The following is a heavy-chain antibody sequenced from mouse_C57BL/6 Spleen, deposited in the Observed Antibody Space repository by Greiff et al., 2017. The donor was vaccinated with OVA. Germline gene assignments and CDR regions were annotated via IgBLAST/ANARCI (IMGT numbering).Heavy chain of an antibody. Sequence: VQLQQSGAELVRPGTSVKVSCKASGYAFTNYLIEWVKQRPGQGLEWIGVINPGSGGTNYNEKFKGKATLTADKSSSTAYMQLSSLTSEDSAVYFCARNYGSSYEAWFAYWGQGTLVTVSA. D-gene: IGHD1-1*01. CDR3: ARNYGSSYEAWFAY. V-gene: IGHV1-54*01. J-gene: IGHJ3*01. CDR2: INPGSGGT. CDR1: GYAFTNYL.